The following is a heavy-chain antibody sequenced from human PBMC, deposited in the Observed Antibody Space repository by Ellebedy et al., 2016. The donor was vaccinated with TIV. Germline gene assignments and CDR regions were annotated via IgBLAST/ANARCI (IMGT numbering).Heavy chain of an antibody. D-gene: IGHD3-16*01. CDR3: ARGWGARVYMAHLDY. J-gene: IGHJ4*02. CDR1: GFTFSDYG. CDR2: IKHDGSEE. V-gene: IGHV3-33*05. Sequence: GESLKISCAASGFTFSDYGMHWVRQAPGKGLEWVSVIKHDGSEEYSVDSVKGRFTISRDNSKSTLYLQMNSLRAEDTAVYYCARGWGARVYMAHLDYWGQGALVTVSS.